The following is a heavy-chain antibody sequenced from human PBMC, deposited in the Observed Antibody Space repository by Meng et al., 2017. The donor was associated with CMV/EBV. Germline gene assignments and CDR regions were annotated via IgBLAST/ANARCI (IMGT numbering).Heavy chain of an antibody. D-gene: IGHD3-3*01. V-gene: IGHV3-21*01. Sequence: GESLKISCAASGFTFSSYSMTWVRQAPGRGLEWVSSISSTSSYLYYADSVKGRFTISRDNAKNSLYLQMNSLRAEDTAVYYCARAIGVVIKIERLSLYYFDYWGQGTLVTVS. J-gene: IGHJ4*02. CDR2: ISSTSSYL. CDR1: GFTFSSYS. CDR3: ARAIGVVIKIERLSLYYFDY.